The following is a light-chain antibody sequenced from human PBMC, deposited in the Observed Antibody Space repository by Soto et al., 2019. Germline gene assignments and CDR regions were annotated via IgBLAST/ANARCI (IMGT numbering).Light chain of an antibody. Sequence: EIVLTQSPGTLSLSPGERATLSCRASQSVSSNYLAWYQQKPGQAPKVLIDRASSRATGIPDRFSGSGSGTDFNLTISRLEPEDFALYYCQQYGSSPLTFGGGTKVEIK. CDR3: QQYGSSPLT. CDR1: QSVSSNY. CDR2: RAS. J-gene: IGKJ4*02. V-gene: IGKV3-20*01.